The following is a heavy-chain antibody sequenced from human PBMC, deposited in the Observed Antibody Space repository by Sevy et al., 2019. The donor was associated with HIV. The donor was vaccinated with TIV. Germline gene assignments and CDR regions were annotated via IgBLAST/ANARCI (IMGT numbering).Heavy chain of an antibody. CDR1: GFSVSSNY. J-gene: IGHJ5*02. V-gene: IGHV3-53*01. D-gene: IGHD6-13*01. CDR3: ARDLAASGTMFDH. Sequence: EGSLRLSCAVSGFSVSSNYMSWVRQAPGKGLEWVSVIYGGGSTYYADFVKGRFSISRDNSKNTLYLQMNSLRAEDTAVYYCARDLAASGTMFDHWGQGTLVTVSS. CDR2: IYGGGST.